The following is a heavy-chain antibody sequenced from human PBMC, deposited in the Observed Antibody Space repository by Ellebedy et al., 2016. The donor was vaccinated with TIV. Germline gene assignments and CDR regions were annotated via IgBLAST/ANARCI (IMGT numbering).Heavy chain of an antibody. Sequence: GGSLRLXCAASGFTFSSYAMSWVRQAPGKGLEWVSAISGSGGSTYYADSVKGRFTMSRDNPKNTLYLQMTSLRAEDTAIYYCAKPLHLGDLSLPGLEHWGLGTLVTVSS. CDR2: ISGSGGST. CDR1: GFTFSSYA. V-gene: IGHV3-23*01. D-gene: IGHD3-16*02. CDR3: AKPLHLGDLSLPGLEH. J-gene: IGHJ4*02.